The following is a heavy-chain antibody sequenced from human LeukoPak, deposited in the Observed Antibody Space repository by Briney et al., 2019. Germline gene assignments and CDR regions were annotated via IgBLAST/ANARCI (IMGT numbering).Heavy chain of an antibody. Sequence: PSETLSLTCIVSGGSFSSSYWSWVRQPPGKGLEWIAYIYYTGSTNYNPSLKGRVTISLDTSKNQFSLKLSSVTAADTAVYYCARGTSGSYYGVWFDPWGQGTLVTVSS. V-gene: IGHV4-59*01. CDR1: GGSFSSSY. CDR2: IYYTGST. CDR3: ARGTSGSYYGVWFDP. J-gene: IGHJ5*02. D-gene: IGHD1-26*01.